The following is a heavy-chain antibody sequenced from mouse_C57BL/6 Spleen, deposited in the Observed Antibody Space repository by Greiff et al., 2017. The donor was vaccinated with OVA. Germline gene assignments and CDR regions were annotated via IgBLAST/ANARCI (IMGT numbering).Heavy chain of an antibody. J-gene: IGHJ2*01. CDR2: IYPGSGST. CDR1: GYTFTSYW. Sequence: QVQLQQPGAELVKPGASVKMSCKASGYTFTSYWITWVKQRPGQGLEWIGDIYPGSGSTNYNEKFKSKATLTVDTSSSTAYMQLSSLTSEDSAVYYGARVTTVVATDYFDYWGQGTTLTVSS. D-gene: IGHD1-1*01. V-gene: IGHV1-55*01. CDR3: ARVTTVVATDYFDY.